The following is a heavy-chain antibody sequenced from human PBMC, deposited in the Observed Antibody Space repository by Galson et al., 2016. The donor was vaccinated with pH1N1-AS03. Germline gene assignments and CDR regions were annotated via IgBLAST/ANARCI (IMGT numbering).Heavy chain of an antibody. CDR1: EFTFSDYG. Sequence: SLRLSCAASEFTFSDYGMHWVRRAPGKGLEWVAVIWYDGSNTYYADSVKGRFTISRDNSKNTLYLQMNSLRAEDTAVYYCARNKAGYCTSTTCYGLDVWGQGTTVTVSS. D-gene: IGHD2-2*01. CDR2: IWYDGSNT. J-gene: IGHJ6*02. V-gene: IGHV3-33*01. CDR3: ARNKAGYCTSTTCYGLDV.